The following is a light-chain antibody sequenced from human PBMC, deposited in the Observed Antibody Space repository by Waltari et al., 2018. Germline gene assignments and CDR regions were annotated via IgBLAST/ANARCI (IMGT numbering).Light chain of an antibody. V-gene: IGLV3-1*01. Sequence: SYELTQPPSVSVSPGQTASITCSGDKLGDKYAFWYQQKTGQSPVLDIYQDSQRPSGIPERFSGSNSGNTATLTISGTQAMDEADYYCQAWDSRNYVFGTGTKVTVL. J-gene: IGLJ1*01. CDR1: KLGDKY. CDR3: QAWDSRNYV. CDR2: QDS.